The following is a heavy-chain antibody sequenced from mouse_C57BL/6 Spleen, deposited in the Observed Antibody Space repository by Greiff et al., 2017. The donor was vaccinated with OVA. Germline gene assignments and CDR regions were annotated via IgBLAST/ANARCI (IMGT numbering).Heavy chain of an antibody. CDR2: IDPSDSET. J-gene: IGHJ4*01. D-gene: IGHD3-2*02. Sequence: VQLQQPGAELVRPGSSVKLSCKASGYTFTSYWMHWVKQRPIQGLEWIGNIDPSDSETHYNQKFKDKATLTVDKSSSTAYMQLSSLTSEDSAVYYCARELRLREYYHAMDYWGQGTSVTVSS. CDR3: ARELRLREYYHAMDY. V-gene: IGHV1-52*01. CDR1: GYTFTSYW.